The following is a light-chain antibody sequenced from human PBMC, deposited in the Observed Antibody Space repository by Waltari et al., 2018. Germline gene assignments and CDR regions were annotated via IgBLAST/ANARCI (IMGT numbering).Light chain of an antibody. V-gene: IGKV3-15*01. CDR3: QQYNKWPIT. CDR1: QRVSSS. CDR2: GAS. J-gene: IGKJ5*01. Sequence: ERVMTQSPATLSVSPGERATLSCRASQRVSSSLAWYQQKPGQTPRLLIYGASTRATGIPARFSGSGSGTEFTLTISSLQSEDFAVYYCQQYNKWPITFGQGTRLEI.